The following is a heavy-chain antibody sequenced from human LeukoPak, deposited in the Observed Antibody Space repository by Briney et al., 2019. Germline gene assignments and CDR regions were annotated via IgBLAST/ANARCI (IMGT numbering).Heavy chain of an antibody. CDR3: ARDHSGSY. Sequence: GGSLRLSCAASGFTFSSYWMTWVRQAPGKGLEWVASIKPDGSEKYYVDSMKGRFTISRDNSKNTLYLQMNSLRAEDTAVYYCARDHSGSYWGQGTLVTVSS. V-gene: IGHV3-7*01. J-gene: IGHJ4*02. D-gene: IGHD1-26*01. CDR1: GFTFSSYW. CDR2: IKPDGSEK.